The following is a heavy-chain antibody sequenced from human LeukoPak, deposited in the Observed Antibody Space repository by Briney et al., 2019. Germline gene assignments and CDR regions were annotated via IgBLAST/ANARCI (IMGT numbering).Heavy chain of an antibody. CDR1: GFTFDDYG. D-gene: IGHD3-22*01. V-gene: IGHV3-20*04. Sequence: PGGSLRLSCVASGFTFDDYGMGWVRQVPGKGLEWVSGTNWNGGSTGYADSVKGRFTISRDNAKNSLYLQMNSLRAEDTALYYCARGTEVYYDSSSYCSYWGQGTLVTVSS. J-gene: IGHJ4*02. CDR2: TNWNGGST. CDR3: ARGTEVYYDSSSYCSY.